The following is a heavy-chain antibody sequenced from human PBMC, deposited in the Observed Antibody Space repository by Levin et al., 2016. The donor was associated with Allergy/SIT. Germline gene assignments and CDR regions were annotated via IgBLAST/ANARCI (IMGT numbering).Heavy chain of an antibody. CDR1: GDSVSRGSYY. J-gene: IGHJ3*02. D-gene: IGHD3-3*01. V-gene: IGHV4-61*03. Sequence: SETLSLTCTVSGDSVSRGSYYWSWIRQPPGKGLEWIGYIYYTGDTNYNPSLKSRLSMSVDASRNHFSLRLSSVTAADTAVYYCARVTTDLITTFGVPRGSAFDIWGQGTVVTVSS. CDR3: ARVTTDLITTFGVPRGSAFDI. CDR2: IYYTGDT.